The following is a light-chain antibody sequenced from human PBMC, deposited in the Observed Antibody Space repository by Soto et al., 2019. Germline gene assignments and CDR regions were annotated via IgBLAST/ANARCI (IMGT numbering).Light chain of an antibody. CDR3: ASYTSSSTLI. Sequence: QSVLTQPASVSGSPGQSITISCTGTSRDIGTYNYVSWYQQHPGKAPKLMIYGVTSRPSGISDRFSGSKSGNTASLIISAVQAEDEADYFCASYTSSSTLIFGTGTKVTLL. V-gene: IGLV2-14*01. CDR2: GVT. CDR1: SRDIGTYNY. J-gene: IGLJ1*01.